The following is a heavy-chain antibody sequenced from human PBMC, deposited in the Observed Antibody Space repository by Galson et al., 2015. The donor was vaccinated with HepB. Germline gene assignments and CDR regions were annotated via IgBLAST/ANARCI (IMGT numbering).Heavy chain of an antibody. V-gene: IGHV3-30*03. CDR3: TTDRTFSSVYYVNYYYYAMHV. CDR1: GFTFSNYG. J-gene: IGHJ6*02. CDR2: ISYDGSNK. Sequence: SLRLSCAASGFTFSNYGMHWVRQAPGKGLEWVAVISYDGSNKYYADSVKGRFTISRDNSKNTLHLQMNSLRAEDTALYYCTTDRTFSSVYYVNYYYYAMHVWGQGTTVTVSS. D-gene: IGHD6-25*01.